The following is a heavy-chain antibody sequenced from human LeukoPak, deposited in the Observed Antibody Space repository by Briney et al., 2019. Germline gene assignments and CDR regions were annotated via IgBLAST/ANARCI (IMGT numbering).Heavy chain of an antibody. D-gene: IGHD3-22*01. J-gene: IGHJ4*02. Sequence: GGSLRLSCAASGFTFSSYSMIWVRQAPGKGLEWVSSISSSSRYIYYADSVKGRFTISRDNAKNSLYLQMNSLRAEDTAVYYCARGPRNYDSSGYYWDYWGQGTLVTVSS. CDR1: GFTFSSYS. CDR3: ARGPRNYDSSGYYWDY. CDR2: ISSSSRYI. V-gene: IGHV3-21*01.